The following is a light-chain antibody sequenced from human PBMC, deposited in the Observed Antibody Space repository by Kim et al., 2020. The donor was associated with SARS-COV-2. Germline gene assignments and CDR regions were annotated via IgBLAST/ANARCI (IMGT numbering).Light chain of an antibody. CDR2: DTS. Sequence: SWSPGERATLSCRASQSVRSYIAWYQQKLGQTPRLLIYDTSSRATGIPARFSGSGSGTDFTLTISSLEPEDFAVYYCQQRYNWPLTFGGGTKLEI. J-gene: IGKJ4*01. CDR1: QSVRSY. CDR3: QQRYNWPLT. V-gene: IGKV3-11*01.